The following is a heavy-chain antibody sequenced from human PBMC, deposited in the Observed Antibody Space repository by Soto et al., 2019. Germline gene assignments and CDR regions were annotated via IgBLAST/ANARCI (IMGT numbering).Heavy chain of an antibody. Sequence: EVQLVESGGGLVQPGGSLRLSCAASGFTFSSYSMNWVRQAPGKGLEWVSYISSSSSTIYYADSVKGRFTISRDNAKNXLYLQRNSLRDEDTAVYYCARDRGGLWSGHNWFDPWGQGTLVTVSS. CDR2: ISSSSSTI. J-gene: IGHJ5*02. D-gene: IGHD3-3*01. CDR1: GFTFSSYS. V-gene: IGHV3-48*02. CDR3: ARDRGGLWSGHNWFDP.